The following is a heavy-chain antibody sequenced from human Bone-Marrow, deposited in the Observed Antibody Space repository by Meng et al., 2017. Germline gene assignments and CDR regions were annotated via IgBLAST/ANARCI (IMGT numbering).Heavy chain of an antibody. CDR3: ARDGGYDILTGYSYYFDY. D-gene: IGHD3-9*01. CDR2: ISAYNGNT. Sequence: ASVKVSCKASGYTFTSYGISWVRQAPGQGLEWMGWISAYNGNTNYAQKLQGRVTMTTDTSTSTAYMELRSLRSDDTAVYYCARDGGYDILTGYSYYFDYWGQGTLVTVSS. CDR1: GYTFTSYG. J-gene: IGHJ4*02. V-gene: IGHV1-18*01.